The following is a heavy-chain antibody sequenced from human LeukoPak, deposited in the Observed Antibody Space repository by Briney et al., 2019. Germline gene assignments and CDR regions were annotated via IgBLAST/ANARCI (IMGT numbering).Heavy chain of an antibody. D-gene: IGHD3-10*01. CDR2: INPNSGGT. Sequence: VASVKVSCKASGYTFTCYYMHWVRQAPGQGLEWMGWINPNSGGTNYAQKFQGRVTMTRDTSISTAYMELSRLRSDDTAVYYCAREYQKPIFHYYGSGSYYNDYFDYWGQGTLVTVSS. V-gene: IGHV1-2*02. J-gene: IGHJ4*02. CDR1: GYTFTCYY. CDR3: AREYQKPIFHYYGSGSYYNDYFDY.